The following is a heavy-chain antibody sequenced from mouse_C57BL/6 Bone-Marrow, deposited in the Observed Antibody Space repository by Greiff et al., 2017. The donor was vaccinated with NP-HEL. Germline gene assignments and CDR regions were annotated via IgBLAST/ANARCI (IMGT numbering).Heavy chain of an antibody. V-gene: IGHV1-81*01. D-gene: IGHD2-4*01. CDR1: GYTFTSYG. Sequence: QVQLQQSGAELARPGASVKLSCKASGYTFTSYGISWVKQRTGQGLEWIGEIYPRSGNTYYNEKFKGKATLTADKSSSTAYMELRSLTSEDSAVYFCARRDDYDKRVWFAYWGQGTLVTVSA. J-gene: IGHJ3*01. CDR2: IYPRSGNT. CDR3: ARRDDYDKRVWFAY.